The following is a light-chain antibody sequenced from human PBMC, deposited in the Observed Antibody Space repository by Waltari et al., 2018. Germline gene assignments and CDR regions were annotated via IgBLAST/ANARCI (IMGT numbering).Light chain of an antibody. CDR1: QGLLHSNGYNY. CDR2: LGS. CDR3: MQILQPART. Sequence: DILMTQSPLSLPVTPGETASVSCRSSQGLLHSNGYNYLDWYLQKPGQSPQVLIYLGSNRASGVPDRFSGSGSGTDFTLNISRVEAEDVGVYYCMQILQPARTFGQGTRLEIK. V-gene: IGKV2-28*01. J-gene: IGKJ2*01.